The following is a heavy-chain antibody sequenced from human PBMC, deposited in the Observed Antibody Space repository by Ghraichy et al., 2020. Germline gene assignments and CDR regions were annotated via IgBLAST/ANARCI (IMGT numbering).Heavy chain of an antibody. Sequence: ASVKVSCKASGYTFTGYYMHWVRQAPGQGLEWMGWINPNSGGTNYAQKFQGRVTMTRDTSISTAYMELSRLRSDDTAVYYCARVPGIAAEGAFDIWGQGTMVTVSS. D-gene: IGHD6-13*01. CDR2: INPNSGGT. V-gene: IGHV1-2*02. CDR3: ARVPGIAAEGAFDI. J-gene: IGHJ3*02. CDR1: GYTFTGYY.